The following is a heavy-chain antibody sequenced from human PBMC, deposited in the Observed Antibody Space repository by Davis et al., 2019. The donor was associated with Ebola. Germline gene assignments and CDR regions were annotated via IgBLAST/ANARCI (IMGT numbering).Heavy chain of an antibody. CDR3: ARGRGRSDGMDV. CDR2: INHSGST. J-gene: IGHJ6*02. V-gene: IGHV4-34*01. D-gene: IGHD2-15*01. CDR1: GGSFSGYY. Sequence: PSETLSLTCAVYGGSFSGYYWSWIRQPPGKGLEWIGEINHSGSTNYNPSLKSRVTISVDTSKNQFSLKLSSVTAADTAVYYCARGRGRSDGMDVWGQGTTVTVSS.